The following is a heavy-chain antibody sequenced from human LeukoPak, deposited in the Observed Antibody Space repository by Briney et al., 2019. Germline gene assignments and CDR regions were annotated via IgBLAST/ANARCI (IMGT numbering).Heavy chain of an antibody. Sequence: ASVTVSCKASGYTFTGYYMHWVRQAPGQGLEWMGWINPNSGGTNYAQKFQGRVTMTRDTSISTAYMELSRLTSDDTAVYYCARLYCSSTSCPIHWGQGTLVTVSS. J-gene: IGHJ4*02. CDR3: ARLYCSSTSCPIH. CDR2: INPNSGGT. V-gene: IGHV1-2*02. D-gene: IGHD2-2*01. CDR1: GYTFTGYY.